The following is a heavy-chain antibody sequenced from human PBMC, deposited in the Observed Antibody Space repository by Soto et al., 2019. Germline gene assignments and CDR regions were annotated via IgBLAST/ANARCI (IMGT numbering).Heavy chain of an antibody. CDR1: GGTFSSYA. CDR3: ARGARYSGYDQNYYGMDV. Sequence: SVKVSCKASGGTFSSYAISWVRQAPGQGLEWMGGIIPIFGTANYAQKFQGRVTITADESTSTAYMELSSLRSEDTAVYYCARGARYSGYDQNYYGMDVWGQGTRVTVSS. V-gene: IGHV1-69*13. D-gene: IGHD5-12*01. CDR2: IIPIFGTA. J-gene: IGHJ6*02.